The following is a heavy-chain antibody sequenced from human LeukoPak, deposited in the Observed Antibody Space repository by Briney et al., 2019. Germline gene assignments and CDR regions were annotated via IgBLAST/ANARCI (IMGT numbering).Heavy chain of an antibody. Sequence: GGSLRLSCAASGFTFSGSAMHWVRQAPGRGLEWVAVISYDGSNKYYADSVKGRFTISRDNSKNTLYLQMNSLRAEDTAVYYCARVMGRYCSSTSCYVDYWGQGTLVTVSS. D-gene: IGHD2-2*01. V-gene: IGHV3-30*04. CDR2: ISYDGSNK. CDR3: ARVMGRYCSSTSCYVDY. J-gene: IGHJ4*02. CDR1: GFTFSGSA.